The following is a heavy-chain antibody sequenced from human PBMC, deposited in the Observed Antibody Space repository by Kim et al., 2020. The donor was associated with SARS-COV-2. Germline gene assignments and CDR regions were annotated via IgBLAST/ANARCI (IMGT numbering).Heavy chain of an antibody. J-gene: IGHJ3*02. Sequence: ASVKVSCKASGYTFTSYGISWVRQAPGQGLEWMGWISAYNGNTNYAQKLQGRVTMTTDTSTSTAYMELRSLRSDDTAVYYCARGGSRVTMIVVVMADAFDIWGQGTMGTVSS. CDR1: GYTFTSYG. CDR3: ARGGSRVTMIVVVMADAFDI. D-gene: IGHD3-22*01. CDR2: ISAYNGNT. V-gene: IGHV1-18*01.